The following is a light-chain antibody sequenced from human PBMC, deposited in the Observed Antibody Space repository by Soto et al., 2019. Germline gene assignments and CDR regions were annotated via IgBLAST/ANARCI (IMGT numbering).Light chain of an antibody. CDR2: AAS. CDR3: LQDYNYPLT. J-gene: IGKJ1*01. CDR1: QGIRND. V-gene: IGKV1-6*01. Sequence: AIQMTQSPASLSASVGDRVTITCRASQGIRNDLGWYHQKPGKPPKLLIYAASSLQSGVPSRFSGSGSGTDFTLTISSLQPEDFATYYCLQDYNYPLTFGQGTKVEIK.